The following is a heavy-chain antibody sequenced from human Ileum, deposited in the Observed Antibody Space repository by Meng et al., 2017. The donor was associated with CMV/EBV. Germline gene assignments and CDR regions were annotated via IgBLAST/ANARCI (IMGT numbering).Heavy chain of an antibody. D-gene: IGHD6-6*01. CDR2: IYYSWST. CDR1: GGSISSSSYY. J-gene: IGHJ6*02. V-gene: IGHV4-39*06. CDR3: AGHWVDSSSTLAIPDYYYGMDV. Sequence: SETLSLTCTVSGGSISSSSYYWGWIRQPPGKGLEWIGSIYYSWSTYYNPSLKSRVTISVDTSKNQFNLKLRSVTAADTAVYYCAGHWVDSSSTLAIPDYYYGMDVWGQGTTVTVSS.